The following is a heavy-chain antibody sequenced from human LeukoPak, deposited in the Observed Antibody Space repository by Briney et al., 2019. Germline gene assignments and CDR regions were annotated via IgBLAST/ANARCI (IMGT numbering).Heavy chain of an antibody. CDR2: ISGSGVST. CDR1: GFTFASYA. CDR3: ARVQLERLDY. Sequence: GGSLRLSCAASGFTFASYAMSWVRQAPGKGLEWVSAISGSGVSTYYADSVKGRFTISRDNSKNTLYLQMNSLGAEDTAVYYCARVQLERLDYWGQGTLVTVSS. J-gene: IGHJ4*02. V-gene: IGHV3-23*01. D-gene: IGHD1-1*01.